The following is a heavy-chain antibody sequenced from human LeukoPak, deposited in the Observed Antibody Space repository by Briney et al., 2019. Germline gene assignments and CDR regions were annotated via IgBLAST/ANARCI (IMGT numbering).Heavy chain of an antibody. CDR2: IIPIFGTA. V-gene: IGHV1-69*13. Sequence: ASVKVSCKASGGTFSSYAISWVRQAPGQGLEWMGGIIPIFGTANYAQKFQGRVTITADESPSTAYMELSSLRSEDTAVYYCARQLRLGYRYGMDVWGQGTTVTVSS. CDR1: GGTFSSYA. J-gene: IGHJ6*02. D-gene: IGHD3-16*01. CDR3: ARQLRLGYRYGMDV.